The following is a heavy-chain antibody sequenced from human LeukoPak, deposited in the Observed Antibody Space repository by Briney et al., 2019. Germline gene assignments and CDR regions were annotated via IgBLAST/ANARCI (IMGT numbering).Heavy chain of an antibody. J-gene: IGHJ4*02. CDR3: AKASAYCSSTSCYRWSEFDY. CDR1: GFTFSDYY. V-gene: IGHV3-11*01. D-gene: IGHD2-2*01. Sequence: GGSLRLSCAASGFTFSDYYMSWIRQAPGKGLEWVSYISSSGSTIYYADSVKGRFTISRDNAKNSLYLQTNSLRAEDTAVYYCAKASAYCSSTSCYRWSEFDYWGQGTLVTVSS. CDR2: ISSSGSTI.